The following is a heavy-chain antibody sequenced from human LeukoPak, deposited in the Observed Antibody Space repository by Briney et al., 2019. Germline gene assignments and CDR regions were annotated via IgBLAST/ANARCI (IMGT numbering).Heavy chain of an antibody. J-gene: IGHJ6*02. D-gene: IGHD3-3*01. CDR3: ARDRYDSYPMDV. CDR1: GGSISSSSYY. V-gene: IGHV4-31*03. Sequence: SETLSLTCTVSGGSISSSSYYWGWIRQPPGKGLEWIGYIYYSGSTYYNPSLKSRVTISVDTSKNQFSLKLTSVTAADTAVYYCARDRYDSYPMDVWGQGTTVTVSS. CDR2: IYYSGST.